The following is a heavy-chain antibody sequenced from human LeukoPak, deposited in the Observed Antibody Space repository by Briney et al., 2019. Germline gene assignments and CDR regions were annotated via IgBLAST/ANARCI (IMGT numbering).Heavy chain of an antibody. CDR1: GGTFSSYA. CDR3: ARIYYDFWSGYIYYFDY. J-gene: IGHJ4*02. D-gene: IGHD3-3*01. Sequence: SVKVSCKASGGTFSSYAISWVRQAPGQGLEWMGGIIPILGTANYAQKFQGRVTITADESTSTAYMELSSLRSEDTAVYYCARIYYDFWSGYIYYFDYWGQGTLVTVSS. CDR2: IIPILGTA. V-gene: IGHV1-69*13.